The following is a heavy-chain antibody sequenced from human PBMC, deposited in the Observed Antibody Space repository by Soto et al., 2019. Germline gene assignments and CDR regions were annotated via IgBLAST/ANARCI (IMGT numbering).Heavy chain of an antibody. CDR2: IIPIFGTA. CDR3: ASSRYAGNRFAWFDP. CDR1: GGPFSSYA. D-gene: IGHD6-13*01. Sequence: GASVKVSCKASGGPFSSYAISWVRQAPGQGLEWMGGIIPIFGTANYAQKFQGRVTITADESTSTAYMELSSLRSEDTAVYYCASSRYAGNRFAWFDPWGQGTLVAVSS. J-gene: IGHJ5*02. V-gene: IGHV1-69*13.